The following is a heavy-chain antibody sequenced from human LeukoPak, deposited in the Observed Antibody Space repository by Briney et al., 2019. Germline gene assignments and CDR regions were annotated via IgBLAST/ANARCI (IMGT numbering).Heavy chain of an antibody. Sequence: PGGSLRLSCAASGFTFSSYAMSWVRQAPGKGLEGVSAISGSGGSTYYADSVKGRFTISRDNSKNTLYLQMNSLRAEDTAVYYCAKAGFWSGYIYYFDYWGQGTLVTVSS. CDR3: AKAGFWSGYIYYFDY. D-gene: IGHD3-3*01. CDR2: ISGSGGST. V-gene: IGHV3-23*01. J-gene: IGHJ4*02. CDR1: GFTFSSYA.